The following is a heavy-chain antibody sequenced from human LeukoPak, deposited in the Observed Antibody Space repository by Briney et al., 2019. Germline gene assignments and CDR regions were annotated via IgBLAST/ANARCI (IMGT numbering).Heavy chain of an antibody. CDR3: ARDFLRTASPDAFDF. D-gene: IGHD2-21*02. CDR1: GDSISSDGYS. V-gene: IGHV4-31*03. Sequence: SETLSLTCTVSGDSISSDGYSWTWIRQPPGKGLEWIGHISYSGNTYYNPSLKSRVTLSVDASKNQFSLNLTSVTAADTAIHYCARDFLRTASPDAFDFWGQGTMVTVSS. J-gene: IGHJ3*01. CDR2: ISYSGNT.